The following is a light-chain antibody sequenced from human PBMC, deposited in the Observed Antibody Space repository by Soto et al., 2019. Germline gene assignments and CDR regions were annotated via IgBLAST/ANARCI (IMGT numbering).Light chain of an antibody. CDR2: DAS. Sequence: EVVLTQSPGTLSVSPGERATLSCSASQSISQSLAWYQQRPGPPPSLLIYDASRRATGLPDRFTGSGFGTDFPLTISRLAPEDIAVYYCQQYGGSPRTFGQGTQLDIK. CDR3: QQYGGSPRT. J-gene: IGKJ5*01. CDR1: QSISQS. V-gene: IGKV3-20*01.